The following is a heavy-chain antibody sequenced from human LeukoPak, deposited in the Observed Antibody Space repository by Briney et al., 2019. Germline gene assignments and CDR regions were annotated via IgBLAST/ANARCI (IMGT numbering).Heavy chain of an antibody. CDR1: GGTFSSYA. Sequence: SVKVSCKASGGTFSSYAISWVRQAPGQGLEWMGGIIPIFGTANYAQKFQGRVTITAEEYTSTAYMELSSLRSEDTAVYYCARDRVNSGYDSTGFDYWGQGTLVTVSS. D-gene: IGHD5-12*01. V-gene: IGHV1-69*13. CDR2: IIPIFGTA. J-gene: IGHJ4*02. CDR3: ARDRVNSGYDSTGFDY.